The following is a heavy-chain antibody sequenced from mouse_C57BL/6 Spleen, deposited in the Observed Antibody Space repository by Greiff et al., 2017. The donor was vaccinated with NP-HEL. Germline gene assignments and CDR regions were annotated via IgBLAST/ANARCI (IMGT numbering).Heavy chain of an antibody. CDR3: ARCGDQSFYYAMDY. CDR2: IDPNSGGT. CDR1: GYTFTSYW. Sequence: QVQLQQPGAELVKPGASVKLSCKASGYTFTSYWMHWVKQRPGRGLEWIGRIDPNSGGTKYNEKFKSKATLTVDKPSSTAYMQLSSLTSDDSAVYYYARCGDQSFYYAMDYWGQGTSVTVSS. V-gene: IGHV1-72*01. J-gene: IGHJ4*01. D-gene: IGHD2-13*01.